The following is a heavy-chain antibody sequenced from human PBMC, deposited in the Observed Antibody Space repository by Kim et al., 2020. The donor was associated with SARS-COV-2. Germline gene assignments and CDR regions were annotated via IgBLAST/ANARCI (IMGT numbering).Heavy chain of an antibody. V-gene: IGHV1-2*02. D-gene: IGHD3-10*01. CDR3: ARGYRVRVLWFGNKNDNWFDP. J-gene: IGHJ5*02. CDR2: INPNSGGT. Sequence: ASVKVSCKASGYTFTGYYMHWVRQAPGQGLEWMGWINPNSGGTNYAQKFQGRVTMTRDTSISTAYMELSRLRSDDTAVYYCARGYRVRVLWFGNKNDNWFDPWGQGTLVTVSS. CDR1: GYTFTGYY.